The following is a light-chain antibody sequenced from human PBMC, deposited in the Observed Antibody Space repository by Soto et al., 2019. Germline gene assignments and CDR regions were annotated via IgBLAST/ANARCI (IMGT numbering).Light chain of an antibody. J-gene: IGLJ1*01. CDR1: SSDVGGYNY. Sequence: QSVLTQPASVSGSPGQSITISCTGTSSDVGGYNYVSWYQQHPGKAPKLMIFEVSHRPSGVSDRFSGSKSANTASLTISGLQGEDEGDYYCSSYTSRGTLVFGTGTKLTVL. CDR3: SSYTSRGTLV. V-gene: IGLV2-14*01. CDR2: EVS.